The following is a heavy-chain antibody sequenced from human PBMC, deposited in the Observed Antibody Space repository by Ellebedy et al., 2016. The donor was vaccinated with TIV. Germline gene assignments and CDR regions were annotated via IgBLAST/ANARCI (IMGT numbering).Heavy chain of an antibody. J-gene: IGHJ4*01. CDR3: ARDPDWGALDY. CDR2: IKEDGSKQ. Sequence: GGSLRLSCAASGFTFRSYWMSWVRQAPGKGLEWVANIKEDGSKQNYVDSVRGRFTISRDNAKNSLYLQMNSLRAEDTAVYYCARDPDWGALDYWGQGTLVTVSS. D-gene: IGHD7-27*01. V-gene: IGHV3-7*01. CDR1: GFTFRSYW.